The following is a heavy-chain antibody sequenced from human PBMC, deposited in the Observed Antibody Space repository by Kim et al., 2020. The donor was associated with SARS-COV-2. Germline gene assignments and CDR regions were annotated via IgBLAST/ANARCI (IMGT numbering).Heavy chain of an antibody. CDR3: AKAPLRFLDINLFDY. V-gene: IGHV3-23*01. Sequence: SEKGRFTISRDNSKNTLDLQLNSLRAEDTAVYYCAKAPLRFLDINLFDYWGQGALVAVSS. J-gene: IGHJ4*02. D-gene: IGHD3-3*01.